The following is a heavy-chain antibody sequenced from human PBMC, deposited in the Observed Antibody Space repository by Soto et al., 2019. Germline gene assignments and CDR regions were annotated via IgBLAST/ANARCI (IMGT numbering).Heavy chain of an antibody. D-gene: IGHD2-15*01. Sequence: GGSLRLSCAASGFIFSDHYMDWVRQAPGKGLEWVARIRNKANSYTTEYAASVKGRFIISRDDSQNSLYLQMNSLKTDDTGVYYCSTFVVSVFEIWGHGTTVTVSS. CDR1: GFIFSDHY. J-gene: IGHJ3*02. V-gene: IGHV3-72*01. CDR3: STFVVSVFEI. CDR2: IRNKANSYTT.